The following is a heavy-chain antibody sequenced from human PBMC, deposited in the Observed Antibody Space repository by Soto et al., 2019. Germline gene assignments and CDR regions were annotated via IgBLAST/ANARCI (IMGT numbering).Heavy chain of an antibody. CDR3: ARDQGDSSGWYHRSSPRPWFDP. V-gene: IGHV1-69*01. Sequence: QVQLVQSGAEVKKPGSSVKVSCKASGGTFSSYAISWVRQAPGQGLEWMGGIIPIFGTANYAQKFQGRVTITADESTSTAYMELSSLRSEDTAVYYCARDQGDSSGWYHRSSPRPWFDPWGQGTLVTVSS. D-gene: IGHD6-19*01. J-gene: IGHJ5*02. CDR1: GGTFSSYA. CDR2: IIPIFGTA.